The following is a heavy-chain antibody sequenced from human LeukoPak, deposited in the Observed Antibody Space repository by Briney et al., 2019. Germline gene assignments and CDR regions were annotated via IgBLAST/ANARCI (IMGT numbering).Heavy chain of an antibody. Sequence: SETLSLTCAVYGGSFSGYYWSWIRQPPGKGLEWIGEINHSGSTNYNPSLKSRVTISVDTSKNQFSLKLSSVTAADTAVYYCVRRGQWLVLKGYYYGMDVWGQGTTVTVSS. V-gene: IGHV4-34*01. J-gene: IGHJ6*02. CDR1: GGSFSGYY. CDR3: VRRGQWLVLKGYYYGMDV. CDR2: INHSGST. D-gene: IGHD6-19*01.